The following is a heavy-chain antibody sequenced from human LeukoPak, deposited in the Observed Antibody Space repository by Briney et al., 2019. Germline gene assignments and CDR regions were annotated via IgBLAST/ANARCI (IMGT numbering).Heavy chain of an antibody. CDR1: GYTFTGYY. D-gene: IGHD3-16*02. CDR2: INPNSGGT. Sequence: ASVKVSCKASGYTFTGYYMHWVRQAPGQGLEWMGWINPNSGGTNYAQKFQGRVTMTRDTSISTAYMELSRLRSDDTAVYYCARDLMITFGGVIPRYFDYWGQGTLVTVSS. J-gene: IGHJ4*02. CDR3: ARDLMITFGGVIPRYFDY. V-gene: IGHV1-2*02.